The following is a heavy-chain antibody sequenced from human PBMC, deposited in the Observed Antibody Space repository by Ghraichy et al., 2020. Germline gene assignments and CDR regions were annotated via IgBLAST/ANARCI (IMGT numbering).Heavy chain of an antibody. D-gene: IGHD6-19*01. CDR1: GFTFSSYA. V-gene: IGHV3-23*01. J-gene: IGHJ6*02. Sequence: GGSLRLSCAASGFTFSSYAMSWVRQAPGKGLEWVSGISGSGGSTYYADSVKGRFTISRDNSKNTLYLQMNTLRAEDTAVYYCVKAPSRQWLVTFTVYSGMDVWGQGTTVTVS. CDR2: ISGSGGST. CDR3: VKAPSRQWLVTFTVYSGMDV.